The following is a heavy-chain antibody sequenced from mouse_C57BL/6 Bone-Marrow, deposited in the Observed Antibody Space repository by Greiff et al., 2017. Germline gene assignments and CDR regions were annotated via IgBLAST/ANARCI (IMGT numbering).Heavy chain of an antibody. D-gene: IGHD4-1*01. J-gene: IGHJ1*03. Sequence: RPGQGLEWIGDIYPGSGSTNYNEKFKSKATLTVDTSSSTAYMQLSSLTSEDSAVYYCAKLGRYWYFDVLGTGTTVTVSS. V-gene: IGHV1-55*01. CDR2: IYPGSGST. CDR3: AKLGRYWYFDV.